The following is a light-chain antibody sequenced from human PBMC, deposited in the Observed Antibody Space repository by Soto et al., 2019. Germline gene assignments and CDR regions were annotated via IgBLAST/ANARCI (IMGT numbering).Light chain of an antibody. CDR3: KSYAGSNTYV. CDR2: EVV. V-gene: IGLV2-8*01. Sequence: QSALTQPTSASGSPGQSVTISCTGTKSDIRVYDFVSWYQHHPGKAPRLIIYEVVQRPSGVPDRFSGSKSGNTASLTVSGLQAADEADYFCKSYAGSNTYVFGSGTKLTVL. J-gene: IGLJ1*01. CDR1: KSDIRVYDF.